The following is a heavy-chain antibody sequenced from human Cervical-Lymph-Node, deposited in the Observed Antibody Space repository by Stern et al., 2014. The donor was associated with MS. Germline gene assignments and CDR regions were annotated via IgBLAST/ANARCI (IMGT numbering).Heavy chain of an antibody. CDR1: GFTFEDYP. V-gene: IGHV3-9*01. CDR2: ITWNSNTL. J-gene: IGHJ4*02. CDR3: AKAAYFDSSGPIGN. Sequence: EVQLVESGGGLVQPGRSLRLSCVASGFTFEDYPMHWVRQAPGKGLEWGSTITWNSNTLTYADSVKGRFTISRDNARTSLYLQMNNLRADDTAFYYCAKAAYFDSSGPIGNRGQGTLVIVSS. D-gene: IGHD3-22*01.